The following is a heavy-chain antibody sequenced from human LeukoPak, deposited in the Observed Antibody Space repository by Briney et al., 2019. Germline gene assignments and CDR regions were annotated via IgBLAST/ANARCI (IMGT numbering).Heavy chain of an antibody. CDR3: ARGTIAAAGPREVDY. V-gene: IGHV3-21*01. J-gene: IGHJ4*02. CDR2: ISSSSSYI. CDR1: GFTFSSYS. Sequence: GGSLRLSCAASGFTFSSYSMNWVRQAPGKGLEWVSSISSSSSYIYYADSVKGRFTISRDNAKNSLYLQMNSLRAEDTAVYYCARGTIAAAGPREVDYWGQGTLVTVSS. D-gene: IGHD6-13*01.